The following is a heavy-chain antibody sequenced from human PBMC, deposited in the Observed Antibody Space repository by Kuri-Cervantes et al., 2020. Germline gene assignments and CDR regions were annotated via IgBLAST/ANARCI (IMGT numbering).Heavy chain of an antibody. Sequence: SETLSLTCTVSGGSISSYYWSWIRQPPGKGLEWIGYIYYSGSTNYNPSLKSRVTISVDTSKNQFSLKLSSVTAADTAVYSCVRYYYDSSGYYRFDYWGQGTLVTVSS. V-gene: IGHV4-59*01. CDR3: VRYYYDSSGYYRFDY. CDR1: GGSISSYY. D-gene: IGHD3-22*01. J-gene: IGHJ4*02. CDR2: IYYSGST.